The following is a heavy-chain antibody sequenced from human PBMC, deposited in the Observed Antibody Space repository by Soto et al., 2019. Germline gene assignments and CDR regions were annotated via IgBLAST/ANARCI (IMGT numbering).Heavy chain of an antibody. CDR2: IYYSGST. J-gene: IGHJ5*02. CDR1: GVSVSSGSYY. D-gene: IGHD1-7*01. Sequence: SETLSLTCTVSGVSVSSGSYYWSWIRQPPGKGLEWIGYIYYSGSTNYNPSLKSRVTISVDTSKNQFSLKLSSVTAADTAVYYCAGRNGNWKYQTGFDPWGQGTLVTVSS. CDR3: AGRNGNWKYQTGFDP. V-gene: IGHV4-61*01.